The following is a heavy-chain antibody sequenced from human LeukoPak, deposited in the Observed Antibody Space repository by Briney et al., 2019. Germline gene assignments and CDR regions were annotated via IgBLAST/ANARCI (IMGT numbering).Heavy chain of an antibody. CDR3: ATSKDTAGGPY. V-gene: IGHV3-7*01. Sequence: GGSLRLSCAVAGFSFKSYSMTWVRQAPGKGLEWLANIRQDGGATYYGGSVKGRFTISRDNAKNSLFLQMNSLRAEDTAVYYCATSKDTAGGPYWGQGTLVTVSS. D-gene: IGHD5-18*01. CDR2: IRQDGGAT. CDR1: GFSFKSYS. J-gene: IGHJ4*02.